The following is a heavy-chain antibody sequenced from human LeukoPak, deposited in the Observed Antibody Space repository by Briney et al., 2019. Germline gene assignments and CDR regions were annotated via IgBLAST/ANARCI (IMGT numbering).Heavy chain of an antibody. J-gene: IGHJ4*02. CDR3: ARDPGDY. Sequence: PGRSLRLSCAASGFTFSTYTMNWVRQAPGKGLEWVSYISSSSSAIFYADSVKGRFTISRDNAKNSLYLQMNSLRDEDTAVYFCARDPGDYWGQGTLVTVSS. D-gene: IGHD3-10*01. CDR2: ISSSSSAI. CDR1: GFTFSTYT. V-gene: IGHV3-48*02.